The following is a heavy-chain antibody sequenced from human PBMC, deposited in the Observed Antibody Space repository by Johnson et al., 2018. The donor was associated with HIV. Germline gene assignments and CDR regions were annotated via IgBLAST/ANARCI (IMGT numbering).Heavy chain of an antibody. J-gene: IGHJ3*02. CDR3: ARDGGLGYCSSTSCYDAFEI. D-gene: IGHD2-2*01. CDR1: GFTFDDYA. CDR2: INWNGGST. V-gene: IGHV3-20*04. Sequence: VQLVESGGGLVQPGRSLRLSCAASGFTFDDYAMHWVRQAPGKGLEWVSGINWNGGSTGYADSVKGRFTISRDNAKNSLYLQMNSLRAEDTALYYCARDGGLGYCSSTSCYDAFEICGQGTMVTVSS.